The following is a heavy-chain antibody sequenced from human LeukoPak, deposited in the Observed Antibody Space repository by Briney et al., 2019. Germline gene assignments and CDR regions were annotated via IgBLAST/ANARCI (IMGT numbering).Heavy chain of an antibody. V-gene: IGHV3-30-3*01. CDR1: GFTFSSYA. Sequence: SGGSLRLSCAASGFTFSSYAMHWVRQAPGKGLEWVAVISYDGTNKYYADSVQGRFTISRDNSKNTLYLQMNSLRVEDSAVYYCTRDLSGGGYDYWGQGTLVPVSS. CDR3: TRDLSGGGYDY. J-gene: IGHJ4*02. CDR2: ISYDGTNK. D-gene: IGHD3-10*01.